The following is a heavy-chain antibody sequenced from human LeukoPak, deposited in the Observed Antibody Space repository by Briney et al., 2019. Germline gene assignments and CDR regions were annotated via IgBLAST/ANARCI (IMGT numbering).Heavy chain of an antibody. Sequence: GGSLRLSCAASGFTFSSYGMSWVRQAPGKGLEWVANIKQDGSEKYYVDSVKGRFTISRDNAKNSLYLQMHSLRAEDTAVYYYARVAMWCKNFLSHYRRQGTLVSVSS. J-gene: IGHJ4*02. CDR2: IKQDGSEK. D-gene: IGHD2-21*01. CDR1: GFTFSSYG. CDR3: ARVAMWCKNFLSHY. V-gene: IGHV3-7*04.